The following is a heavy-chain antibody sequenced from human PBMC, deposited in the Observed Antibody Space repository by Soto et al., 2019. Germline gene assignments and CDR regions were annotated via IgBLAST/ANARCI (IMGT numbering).Heavy chain of an antibody. V-gene: IGHV4-30-2*01. CDR3: ARAEEDWLGNFYY. J-gene: IGHJ4*02. CDR2: IYHSGST. D-gene: IGHD3-9*01. Sequence: SETLSLTCAVSGGSISSGGYSWTWIRQPPGKGLEWIGYIYHSGSTYYNPSLKSRVAISVDTSKNQFSLKLSSVTAADTAVYYCARAEEDWLGNFYYWGQGTLVTVSS. CDR1: GGSISSGGYS.